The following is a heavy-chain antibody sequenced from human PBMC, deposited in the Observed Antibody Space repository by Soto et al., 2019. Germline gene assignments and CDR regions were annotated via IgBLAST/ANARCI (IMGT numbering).Heavy chain of an antibody. V-gene: IGHV3-72*01. D-gene: IGHD1-26*01. CDR1: GFIFSDHY. CDR3: TRISLVGATGGRYFDY. CDR2: IKNKANSYTT. J-gene: IGHJ4*02. Sequence: VQLVESGGGLVQPGGSLRLSCAASGFIFSDHYMDWVRQAPGKGLEWVGRIKNKANSYTTEYAASVKGRFTISRDVSTNSLYMQMNSLKNEDTAVYYCTRISLVGATGGRYFDYWGQGALLTVSS.